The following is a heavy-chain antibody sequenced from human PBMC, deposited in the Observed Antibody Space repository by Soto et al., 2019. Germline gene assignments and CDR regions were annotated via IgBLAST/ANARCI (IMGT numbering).Heavy chain of an antibody. CDR2: IYYSGST. V-gene: IGHV4-59*01. CDR1: GGSISGYY. D-gene: IGHD5-12*01. Sequence: PSETLSLTCTVSGGSISGYYWSWIRQPPGKGLEWIGYIYYSGSTNYNPSLKSRVTISVDTSKNQFSLKLSSVTAADTAVYYCARYLEMATIDYFDYWGQGTLVTVSS. CDR3: ARYLEMATIDYFDY. J-gene: IGHJ4*02.